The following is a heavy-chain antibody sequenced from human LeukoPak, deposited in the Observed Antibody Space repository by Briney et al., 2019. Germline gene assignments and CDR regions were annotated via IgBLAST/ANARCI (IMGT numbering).Heavy chain of an antibody. CDR3: ASHIAAAGRYYFDY. CDR2: IYYSGST. J-gene: IGHJ4*02. Sequence: PSETLSLTCTVSGGSISSYYWSWIRQPPGKGLEWIGYIYYSGSTNYNPTLKSRVTISVDTSKNQFSLKLSSVTAADTAVYYCASHIAAAGRYYFDYWGQGTLVTVSS. D-gene: IGHD6-13*01. CDR1: GGSISSYY. V-gene: IGHV4-59*08.